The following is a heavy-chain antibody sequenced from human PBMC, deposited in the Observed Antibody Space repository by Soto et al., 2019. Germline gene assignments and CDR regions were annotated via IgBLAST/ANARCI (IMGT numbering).Heavy chain of an antibody. CDR2: IYPNSGDT. Sequence: QVQLVQSGAEVKKPGASVKVSCKASGYTFTAYYLHWVRQAPGQGLEWMGWIYPNSGDTNYADKFKGWVPMTRDTPIRTAYMELDRLRADDTALYYCAIVAAAGAWDYHFDYWGQGTLVTVSS. V-gene: IGHV1-2*04. CDR1: GYTFTAYY. J-gene: IGHJ4*02. CDR3: AIVAAAGAWDYHFDY. D-gene: IGHD6-13*01.